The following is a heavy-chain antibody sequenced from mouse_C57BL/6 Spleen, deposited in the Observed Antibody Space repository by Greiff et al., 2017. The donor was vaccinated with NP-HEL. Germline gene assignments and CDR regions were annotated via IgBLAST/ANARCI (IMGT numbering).Heavy chain of an antibody. CDR1: GFTFSDAW. Sequence: EVMLVESGGGLVQPGGSMKLSCAASGFTFSDAWMDWVRESPEKGLEWVAEIRNKANNHATYYAESVKGRFTISRDDSKSSVYLQMNSLRAEDTGIYYCTRGYDYGPFAYWGQGTLVTVSA. V-gene: IGHV6-6*01. CDR2: IRNKANNHAT. J-gene: IGHJ3*01. D-gene: IGHD2-4*01. CDR3: TRGYDYGPFAY.